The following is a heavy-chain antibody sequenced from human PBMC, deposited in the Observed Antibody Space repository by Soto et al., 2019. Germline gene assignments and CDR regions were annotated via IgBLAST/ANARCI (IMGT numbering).Heavy chain of an antibody. J-gene: IGHJ3*02. CDR3: AREVALYYDFWSGYSDDAFDI. V-gene: IGHV3-33*01. CDR1: GGTCISYG. CDR2: IWYDGSNK. D-gene: IGHD3-3*01. Sequence: VGSLRHSCAASGGTCISYGMRWVRQATGKGLEWVAVIWYDGSNKYYADSVKGRFTISRDNSKNTLYLQMNSLRAEDTAVYYCAREVALYYDFWSGYSDDAFDIWGQGTMVTVSS.